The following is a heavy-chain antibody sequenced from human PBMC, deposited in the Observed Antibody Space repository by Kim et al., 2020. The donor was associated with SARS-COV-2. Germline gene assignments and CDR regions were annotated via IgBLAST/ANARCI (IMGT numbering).Heavy chain of an antibody. D-gene: IGHD6-13*01. Sequence: ASVKVSCKASGYTFTSYGISWVRQAPGQGLEWMGWISAYNGNTNYAQKLQGRVTMTTHTSTSTAYMELRSLRSDDTAVYYCAGVGYSSSWVYYYGMDVWGQGTTVTVSS. V-gene: IGHV1-18*04. CDR3: AGVGYSSSWVYYYGMDV. J-gene: IGHJ6*02. CDR1: GYTFTSYG. CDR2: ISAYNGNT.